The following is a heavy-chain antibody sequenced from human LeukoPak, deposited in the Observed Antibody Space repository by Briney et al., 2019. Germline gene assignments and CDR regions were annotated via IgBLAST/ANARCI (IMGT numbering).Heavy chain of an antibody. CDR3: ARGRRHIVVVVAATHNWFDP. J-gene: IGHJ5*02. Sequence: SETLSLTCAVYGGSFSGYYWSWTRQPPGRGLEWIGEINHSGSTNYNPSLKSRVTISVDTSKNQFSLKLSSVTAADTAVYYCARGRRHIVVVVAATHNWFDPWGQGTLVTVSS. D-gene: IGHD2-15*01. CDR2: INHSGST. V-gene: IGHV4-34*01. CDR1: GGSFSGYY.